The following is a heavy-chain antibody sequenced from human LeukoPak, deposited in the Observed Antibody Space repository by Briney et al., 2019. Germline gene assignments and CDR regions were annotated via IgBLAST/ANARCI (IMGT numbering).Heavy chain of an antibody. CDR3: ATGGWFGELYTDY. J-gene: IGHJ4*02. D-gene: IGHD3-10*01. CDR2: FDPEDGET. Sequence: ASVKVSCKVSGYTLTELSMHWVRQAPGKGLEWMGGFDPEDGETIYAQKFQGRVTMTEDTSTDTAYMELSSPRSEDTAVYYCATGGWFGELYTDYWGQGTLVTVSS. CDR1: GYTLTELS. V-gene: IGHV1-24*01.